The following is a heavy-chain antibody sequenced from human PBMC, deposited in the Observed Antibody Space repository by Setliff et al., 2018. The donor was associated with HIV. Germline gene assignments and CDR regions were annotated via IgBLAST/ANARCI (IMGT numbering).Heavy chain of an antibody. CDR1: GGSVRNSRYY. CDR2: IFNGGSI. V-gene: IGHV4-39*07. Sequence: SETLSLTCSVSGGSVRNSRYYWGWIRQPPGKGLEWIGSIFNGGSIHDNPSLESRVTISVDTSKNQFSLKVSSVTAADTAVYFCARGQDGHSVLFDYWGQGALVTVSS. CDR3: ARGQDGHSVLFDY. J-gene: IGHJ4*02. D-gene: IGHD3-10*02.